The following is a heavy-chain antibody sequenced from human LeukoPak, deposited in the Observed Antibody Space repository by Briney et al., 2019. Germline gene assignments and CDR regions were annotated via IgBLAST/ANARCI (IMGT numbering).Heavy chain of an antibody. J-gene: IGHJ6*02. CDR3: ARQWPYSSSSPYYYGMDV. Sequence: SETLSLTCTVSGGPISSYYWSWIRQPPGKGLEWIGYIYYSGSTNYNPSLRSRVTISVDTSKNQFSLKLSSVTAADTAVYYCARQWPYSSSSPYYYGMDVWGQGTTVTVSS. CDR1: GGPISSYY. V-gene: IGHV4-59*08. CDR2: IYYSGST. D-gene: IGHD6-6*01.